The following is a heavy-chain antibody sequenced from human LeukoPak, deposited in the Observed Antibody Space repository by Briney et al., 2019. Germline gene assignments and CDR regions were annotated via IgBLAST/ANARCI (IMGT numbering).Heavy chain of an antibody. CDR3: ARSVLNPPPLFDY. CDR1: GGSISSGGYY. J-gene: IGHJ4*02. D-gene: IGHD2-8*01. Sequence: PSETLSLTCTVSGGSISSGGYYWSWIRQHPGKGLEWIGYIYYSGSTYYNPSLKSRVTISVDTSKNQFSLKLSSVTAADTAVYYCARSVLNPPPLFDYWGQGTLVTVSS. CDR2: IYYSGST. V-gene: IGHV4-31*03.